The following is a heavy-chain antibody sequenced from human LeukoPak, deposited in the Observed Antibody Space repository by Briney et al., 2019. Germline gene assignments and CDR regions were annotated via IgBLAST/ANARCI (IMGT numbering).Heavy chain of an antibody. D-gene: IGHD3-3*01. J-gene: IGHJ4*02. CDR3: ARGHYDFWSGYLDY. CDR2: INPNSGGT. V-gene: IGHV1-2*02. Sequence: GASVKVSCKASGYTFTGYYMHWVRQAPGQGLEWMGWINPNSGGTNYAQKFQGRVTMTRDTSISTACMELSRLRSDDTAVYYCARGHYDFWSGYLDYWGQGTLVTVSS. CDR1: GYTFTGYY.